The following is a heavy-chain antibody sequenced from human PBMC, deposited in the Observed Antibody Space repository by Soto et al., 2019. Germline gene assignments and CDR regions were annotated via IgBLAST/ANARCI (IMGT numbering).Heavy chain of an antibody. J-gene: IGHJ4*02. D-gene: IGHD5-18*01. Sequence: EVQLVESGGGLVKPGGSLRLSCEASGFTFSSYSMNWVRQAPGKGLEWVSSISSSSSYIYYADSVKGRFTISRDNAKNSLYLQMNSLIAEDTAVYYCARDQPGYSYGYGLGYWGQGTLVTVSS. CDR1: GFTFSSYS. CDR2: ISSSSSYI. V-gene: IGHV3-21*01. CDR3: ARDQPGYSYGYGLGY.